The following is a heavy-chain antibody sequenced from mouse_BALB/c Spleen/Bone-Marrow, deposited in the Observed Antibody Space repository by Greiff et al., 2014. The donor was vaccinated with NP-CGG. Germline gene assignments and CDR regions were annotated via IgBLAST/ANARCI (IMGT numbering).Heavy chain of an antibody. V-gene: IGHV5-15*02. Sequence: VQLKESGGGLVQPGGSRELSCAASGFTFSDYAMAGGRQAPGKGAGGVAFISNLAFSIYYADTVTGRFTISRENAKNTLYLEMTSLRSEDTAMYYCARVWDYWYFDVWGAGTTVTVSS. D-gene: IGHD4-1*01. CDR2: ISNLAFSI. CDR3: ARVWDYWYFDV. CDR1: GFTFSDYA. J-gene: IGHJ1*01.